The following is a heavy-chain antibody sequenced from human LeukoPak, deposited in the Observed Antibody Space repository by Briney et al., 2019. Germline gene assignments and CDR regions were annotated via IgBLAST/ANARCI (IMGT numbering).Heavy chain of an antibody. CDR1: GFTFDGYG. D-gene: IGHD5-18*01. CDR2: INWNGGST. CDR3: ARDGYGYSYDY. Sequence: PGGSLRLSCAASGFTFDGYGMGWVRQAPGKGLEWVSGINWNGGSTGYVDSVKGRFTIYRDNAKNLLYLQMNSLRVEDTALYYCARDGYGYSYDYWGQGTLVTVSS. V-gene: IGHV3-20*04. J-gene: IGHJ4*02.